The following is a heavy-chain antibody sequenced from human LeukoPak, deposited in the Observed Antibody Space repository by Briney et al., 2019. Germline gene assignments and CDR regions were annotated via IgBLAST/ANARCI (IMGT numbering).Heavy chain of an antibody. V-gene: IGHV4-30-4*07. CDR3: ARSSGYYFEYFHH. CDR1: GGSINSGGYS. D-gene: IGHD3-22*01. CDR2: IFYSGAT. Sequence: SETLSLTCTVSGGSINSGGYSWSWIRQPPGKRLEWIGYIFYSGATYYNPSLKSRLTISVDTSKNLFSLKLSSVTAADTAVYYCARSSGYYFEYFHHWGQGTLVTVSS. J-gene: IGHJ1*01.